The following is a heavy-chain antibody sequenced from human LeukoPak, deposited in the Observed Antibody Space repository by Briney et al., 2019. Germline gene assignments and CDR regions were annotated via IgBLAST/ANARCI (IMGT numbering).Heavy chain of an antibody. J-gene: IGHJ3*01. CDR3: ARDRFQSGGSPNVFDV. CDR2: ISGSYSHI. D-gene: IGHD1-26*01. V-gene: IGHV3-21*01. Sequence: GGSLRLSCAASGFTFDDYGMSWVRQGPGKGLEWVSSISGSYSHIYYADSVKGRFTISRDNAKNSLYLEMNSLRAEDTAVYYCARDRFQSGGSPNVFDVWGRGTMVTVSS. CDR1: GFTFDDYG.